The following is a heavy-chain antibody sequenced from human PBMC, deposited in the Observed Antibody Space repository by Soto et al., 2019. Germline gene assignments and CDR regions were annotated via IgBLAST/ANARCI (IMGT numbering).Heavy chain of an antibody. CDR2: ISGSGGST. CDR3: AKEDTTHFDY. J-gene: IGHJ4*02. D-gene: IGHD1-26*01. V-gene: IGHV3-23*01. Sequence: GGSLRLSCAASGFTFSGYAMIWIRQAPGKGLEWVSAISGSGGSTYYADSVKGRFTISRDNSKNTLYLQMNSLRAEDTAIYYCAKEDTTHFDYWGQGTLVTVSS. CDR1: GFTFSGYA.